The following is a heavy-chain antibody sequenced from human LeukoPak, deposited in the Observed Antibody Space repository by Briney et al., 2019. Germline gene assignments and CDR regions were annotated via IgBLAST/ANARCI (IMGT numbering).Heavy chain of an antibody. CDR3: VRDLGGRSGH. CDR2: INNDGSSA. Sequence: PGGSLRLSCAASGFTFNNYWIHWVRQVPGKGLVWVSRINNDGSSASYVDSVKGRFTIFRDNAKNTLYLQMNSLRAEDTAVYYCVRDLGGRSGHWGQGTLVTVSS. V-gene: IGHV3-74*01. D-gene: IGHD1-26*01. CDR1: GFTFNNYW. J-gene: IGHJ4*02.